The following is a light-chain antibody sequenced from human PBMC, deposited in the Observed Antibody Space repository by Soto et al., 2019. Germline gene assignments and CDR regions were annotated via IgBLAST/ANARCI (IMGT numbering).Light chain of an antibody. V-gene: IGLV2-14*01. CDR3: SSYAGSYTFYV. CDR1: SSDGDDYKD. J-gene: IGLJ1*01. Sequence: QSALTQPASVSGSPGQSITISCTGISSDGDDYKDVSWYQQHPGKAPKLMIYEVTYRPSGVSNRFSGSKSGNTASLTISGLQAEDEADYYCSSYAGSYTFYVFGTGTKLTVL. CDR2: EVT.